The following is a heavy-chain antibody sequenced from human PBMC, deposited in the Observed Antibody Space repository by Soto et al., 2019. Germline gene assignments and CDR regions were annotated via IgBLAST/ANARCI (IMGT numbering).Heavy chain of an antibody. CDR3: ARQAKIGDRSQFYFDY. Sequence: GGSLRLSCAASGFTFSFYAMHWVRQALGKGLEWVAVISYNGRNKHYVDSVKGRFTISRDNSQDTLYLQMDSLRPDDTAVYYCARQAKIGDRSQFYFDYWGQGTLVTVSS. CDR2: ISYNGRNK. CDR1: GFTFSFYA. J-gene: IGHJ4*02. D-gene: IGHD3-16*01. V-gene: IGHV3-30*04.